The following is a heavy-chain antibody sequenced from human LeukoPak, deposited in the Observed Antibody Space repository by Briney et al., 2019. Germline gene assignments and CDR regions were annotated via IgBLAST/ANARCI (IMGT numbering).Heavy chain of an antibody. Sequence: GGSLRLSCAASGLTFSSYSMNWVRQAPGKGLEWVSSISSGSSYIYYADSVKGRFTISRDNAKNSLYLQMNSLRAEDTAVYYCARDGPKYCSNGVCYAPVDPWGQGTLVTVSS. CDR3: ARDGPKYCSNGVCYAPVDP. V-gene: IGHV3-21*01. D-gene: IGHD2-8*01. CDR2: ISSGSSYI. CDR1: GLTFSSYS. J-gene: IGHJ5*02.